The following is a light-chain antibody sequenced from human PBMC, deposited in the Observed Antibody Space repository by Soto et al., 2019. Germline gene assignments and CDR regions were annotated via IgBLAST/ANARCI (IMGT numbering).Light chain of an antibody. J-gene: IGKJ1*01. CDR3: QQYHRYST. CDR1: QGVSTW. V-gene: IGKV1D-16*01. Sequence: DIQMTQSPSSVSASVGDRVTITCRASQGVSTWLAWYQQKPGKAPNLLIYTASSLQSGVPSRFSGSGSGTEFTLTISSLESDDFATYYCQQYHRYSTFGQGTKVDIK. CDR2: TAS.